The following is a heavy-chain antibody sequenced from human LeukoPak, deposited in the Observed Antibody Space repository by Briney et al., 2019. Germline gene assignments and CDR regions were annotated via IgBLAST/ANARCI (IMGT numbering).Heavy chain of an antibody. D-gene: IGHD7-27*01. CDR2: IYSSGST. J-gene: IGHJ4*02. Sequence: SETPSLTCTVSGASIDTYHWNWIRQPAGKGLEWIGRIYSSGSTNYNPSLKGRVTMPVETSTNQVSLKVTSVTAADTAVYYCASGADAFETSGDYFDYWGQGTLVTVSS. CDR1: GASIDTYH. V-gene: IGHV4-4*07. CDR3: ASGADAFETSGDYFDY.